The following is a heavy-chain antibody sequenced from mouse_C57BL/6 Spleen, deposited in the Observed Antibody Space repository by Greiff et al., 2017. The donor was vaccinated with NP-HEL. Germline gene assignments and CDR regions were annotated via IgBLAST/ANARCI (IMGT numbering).Heavy chain of an antibody. Sequence: QVQLQQSGPELVKPGASVKISCKASGYAFSSSWMNWVKQRPGKGLEWIGRIYPGDGDTNYNGKFKGKATLTADKSSSTAYMQLSSLTSEDSAVYFCARSMVGRIYFDYWGQGTTLTVSS. D-gene: IGHD1-1*02. CDR3: ARSMVGRIYFDY. V-gene: IGHV1-82*01. CDR2: IYPGDGDT. J-gene: IGHJ2*01. CDR1: GYAFSSSW.